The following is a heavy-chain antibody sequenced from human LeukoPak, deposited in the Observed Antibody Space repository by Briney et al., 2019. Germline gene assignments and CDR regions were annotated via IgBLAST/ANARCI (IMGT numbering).Heavy chain of an antibody. V-gene: IGHV3-23*01. D-gene: IGHD2-2*01. CDR2: ISGDGEST. CDR1: GVTLRNYA. J-gene: IGHJ4*02. Sequence: PGGSLRLSCAASGVTLRNYAMTWIRQAPGKGLQRVSVISGDGESTYYADSVRDRFTISRDNSKNTMYLQMNNLRAEDTAIYYCAKDRDCSSTGCYVFANWGQGTLVTVSS. CDR3: AKDRDCSSTGCYVFAN.